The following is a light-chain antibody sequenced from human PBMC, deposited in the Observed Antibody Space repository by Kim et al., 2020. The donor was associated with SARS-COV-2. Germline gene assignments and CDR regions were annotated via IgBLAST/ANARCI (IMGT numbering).Light chain of an antibody. CDR3: HHRYSTPPWT. J-gene: IGKJ1*01. CDR2: AAS. Sequence: DIRMTQSPSSLSASVGDRVTITCRASQSIITYLSWYQQKPGKAPKLLIYAASSLQSGVPSRFSGSGSGTDFTLTINSLQPEDFATYYCHHRYSTPPWTFGQGTKEDI. CDR1: QSIITY. V-gene: IGKV1-39*01.